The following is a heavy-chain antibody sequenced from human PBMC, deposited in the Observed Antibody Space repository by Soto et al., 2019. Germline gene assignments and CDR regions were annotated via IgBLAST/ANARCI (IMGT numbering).Heavy chain of an antibody. J-gene: IGHJ4*02. V-gene: IGHV4-39*01. Sequence: SETLSLTCTVSGGSISSSRYYWGWIRQPPGKGLEWIGSIYYSGSTYYNPSLKSRVTISVDTSKNQFSLKLSSVTAADTAVYYCALGVKLVLSPYYWGRGTLVTVSS. CDR2: IYYSGST. CDR1: GGSISSSRYY. D-gene: IGHD3-10*01. CDR3: ALGVKLVLSPYY.